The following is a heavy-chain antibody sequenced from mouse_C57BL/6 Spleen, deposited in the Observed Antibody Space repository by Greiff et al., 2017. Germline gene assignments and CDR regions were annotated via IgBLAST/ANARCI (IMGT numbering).Heavy chain of an antibody. CDR3: ARYKSDDYVYYYAMDY. D-gene: IGHD2-4*01. Sequence: VQLQQSGAELVKPGASVKMSCKASGYTFTSYWITWVKQRPGQGLEWIGDIYPGSGSTNYNEKFKSKATLTVDTSSSTAYMQLSSLTSEDSAVYYCARYKSDDYVYYYAMDYWGQGTSVTVSS. CDR2: IYPGSGST. V-gene: IGHV1-55*01. CDR1: GYTFTSYW. J-gene: IGHJ4*01.